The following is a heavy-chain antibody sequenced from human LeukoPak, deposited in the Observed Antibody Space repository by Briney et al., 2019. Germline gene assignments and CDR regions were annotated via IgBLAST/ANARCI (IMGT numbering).Heavy chain of an antibody. CDR1: GFTFSSYW. CDR2: INTDGSST. D-gene: IGHD2-2*01. V-gene: IGHV3-74*03. CDR3: ARDRYCTTTRCSDY. Sequence: GGSLRLSCAASGFTFSSYWMHWVRQAPGKGLVWVSRINTDGSSTTYADSVKGRFTISRDNAKNTLYLERNSLRAEDTAVYYCARDRYCTTTRCSDYWGQGTLVTVSS. J-gene: IGHJ4*02.